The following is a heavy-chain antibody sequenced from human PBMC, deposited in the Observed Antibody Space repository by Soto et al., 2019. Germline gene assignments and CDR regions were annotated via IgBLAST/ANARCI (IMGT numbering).Heavy chain of an antibody. Sequence: PSETLSLTCSFSGDSVTSHYLTWIRQSPEKGLEWIGYMHYTGFSHSNPSLKSRLTISVDRSKNQFTLQLTSVTAADTAVYYCARGLAAASRDYWGQGTLVTVSS. CDR1: GDSVTSHY. V-gene: IGHV4-59*02. CDR2: MHYTGFS. J-gene: IGHJ4*02. D-gene: IGHD6-13*01. CDR3: ARGLAAASRDY.